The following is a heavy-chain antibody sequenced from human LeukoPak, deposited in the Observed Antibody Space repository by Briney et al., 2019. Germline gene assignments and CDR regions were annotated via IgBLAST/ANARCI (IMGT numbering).Heavy chain of an antibody. Sequence: PGGSLRLSCAASGFTFSSYAMSWVRQAPGKGLEWVSAISGSGGSTYYADSAKGRFTISRDNSKNTLYLQMNSLRAEDTAVYYCAKDYYGSGSYYRSEVNYYGMDVWAKGPRSPSP. CDR2: ISGSGGST. D-gene: IGHD3-10*01. CDR3: AKDYYGSGSYYRSEVNYYGMDV. J-gene: IGHJ6*02. V-gene: IGHV3-23*01. CDR1: GFTFSSYA.